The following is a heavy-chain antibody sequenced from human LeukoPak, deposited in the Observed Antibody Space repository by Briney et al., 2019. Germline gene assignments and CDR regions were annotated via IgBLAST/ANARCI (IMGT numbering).Heavy chain of an antibody. V-gene: IGHV1-8*01. J-gene: IGHJ6*03. Sequence: EASVKASCKASGYTFTSYDINWVRQATGQGLEWMGWMNPNSGNTGYAQKFQGRVTMTRNTSISTAYMELSSLRSEDTAVYYCARAFARYFDWLLSADYYTDVWGKGTTVTISS. CDR1: GYTFTSYD. D-gene: IGHD3-9*01. CDR2: MNPNSGNT. CDR3: ARAFARYFDWLLSADYYTDV.